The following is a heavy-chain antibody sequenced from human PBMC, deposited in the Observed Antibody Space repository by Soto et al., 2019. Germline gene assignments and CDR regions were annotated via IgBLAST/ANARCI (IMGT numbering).Heavy chain of an antibody. CDR1: GFTFSSYS. J-gene: IGHJ6*02. CDR3: ERDQLPYYGSAQWADYYYGMDV. CDR2: ISSSSSYI. V-gene: IGHV3-21*01. Sequence: GSLRLSCAASGFTFSSYSMNWVRQAPGKGLEWVSSISSSSSYIYYADSVKGRFTISRDNAKNSLYLQMNSLRAEDTAVYYCERDQLPYYGSAQWADYYYGMDVWGQGNTVTVSS. D-gene: IGHD3-10*01.